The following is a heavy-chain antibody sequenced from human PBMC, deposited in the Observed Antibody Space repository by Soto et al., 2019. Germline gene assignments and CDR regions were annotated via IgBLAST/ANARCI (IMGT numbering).Heavy chain of an antibody. J-gene: IGHJ4*02. CDR3: ARETNWNYMDY. D-gene: IGHD1-20*01. Sequence: EVQLVESGGGLVQAGGSLRLSCAASGFPFSNYHMKWVRQAPGKGLEWLSYISSSRTTIYYADSVKGRFSISRDDAKNSLFLHMSSLGDEDTAVYYCARETNWNYMDYWGQGTPVIVSS. CDR2: ISSSRTTI. CDR1: GFPFSNYH. V-gene: IGHV3-48*02.